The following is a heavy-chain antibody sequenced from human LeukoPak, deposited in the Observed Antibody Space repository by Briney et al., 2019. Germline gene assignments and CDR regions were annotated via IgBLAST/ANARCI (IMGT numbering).Heavy chain of an antibody. CDR3: ARGFSQHVVVVTAIGDY. CDR2: INSDGSTT. Sequence: PGGSLRLSCAASGFTFSSYWMHWARQAPGKGLVWVSRINSDGSTTSYADSVKGRFTISRDNAKNTLYLQMNSLRAEDTAVYYCARGFSQHVVVVTAIGDYWGQGTLVTVSS. CDR1: GFTFSSYW. D-gene: IGHD2-21*02. V-gene: IGHV3-74*01. J-gene: IGHJ4*02.